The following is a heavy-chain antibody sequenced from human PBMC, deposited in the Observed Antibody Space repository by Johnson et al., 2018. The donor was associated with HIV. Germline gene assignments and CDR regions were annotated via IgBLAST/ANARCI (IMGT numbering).Heavy chain of an antibody. CDR2: ISYDGSDK. D-gene: IGHD6-13*01. CDR1: GFTFSSYA. V-gene: IGHV3-30*04. Sequence: VQLVESEGGVVQPGRSLRLSCAASGFTFSSYAMHWVRQAPGKGLEWVAVISYDGSDKYYADSVKGRFTISRDNSKNKLYLPMNSLRAEDTAVYYCARDQAAAGGEAFDIWGQGTMVTVSS. CDR3: ARDQAAAGGEAFDI. J-gene: IGHJ3*02.